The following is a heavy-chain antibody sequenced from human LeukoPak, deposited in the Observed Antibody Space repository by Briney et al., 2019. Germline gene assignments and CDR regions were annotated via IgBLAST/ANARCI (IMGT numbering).Heavy chain of an antibody. J-gene: IGHJ4*02. CDR2: ISPNSDNI. D-gene: IGHD3-9*01. Sequence: GSLRLSCAASGFTFSSYSMNWVRQAPGKGMEWVAYISPNSDNIHYADSVKGRFTISRDNAKNSLFLQLTSLRAEDTAVYYCVTETGWLFDFWGQGILVTVSS. CDR3: VTETGWLFDF. V-gene: IGHV3-48*04. CDR1: GFTFSSYS.